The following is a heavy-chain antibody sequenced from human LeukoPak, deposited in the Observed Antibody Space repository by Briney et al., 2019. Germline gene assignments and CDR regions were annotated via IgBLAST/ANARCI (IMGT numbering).Heavy chain of an antibody. CDR1: GYTFTGYY. V-gene: IGHV1-2*02. J-gene: IGHJ6*03. D-gene: IGHD3/OR15-3a*01. CDR2: INPNSGGT. Sequence: ASVKVSCKASGYTFTGYYMHWVRQAPGQGLEWMGLINPNSGGTNYAQKFQGRVTVTRDTSISTAYMELSRLRSDDTAVYYCAREGTRYYYYMDVWGKGTTVTVSS. CDR3: AREGTRYYYYMDV.